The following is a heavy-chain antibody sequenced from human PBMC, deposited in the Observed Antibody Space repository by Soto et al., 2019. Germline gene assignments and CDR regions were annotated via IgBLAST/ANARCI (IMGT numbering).Heavy chain of an antibody. CDR2: IHHSGST. J-gene: IGHJ4*02. CDR1: GGSISSSNW. Sequence: SETLSLTCAVSGGSISSSNWWSWVRQPPGKGLEWIAEIHHSGSTNYNPSLKSRVTISVDKSNNQFSLKLSSVTAADTAIYYCASIRGFFDYWGQGTLVPVSS. CDR3: ASIRGFFDY. V-gene: IGHV4-4*02.